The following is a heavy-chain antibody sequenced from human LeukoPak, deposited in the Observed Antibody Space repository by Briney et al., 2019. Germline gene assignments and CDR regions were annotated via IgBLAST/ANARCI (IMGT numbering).Heavy chain of an antibody. CDR1: GGTFSSYA. J-gene: IGHJ4*02. Sequence: GSSVKVSCKASGGTFSSYAISGVRQAPGQGLEWMGRIIPILGIANYAQKFQGRVTTTADKSTSTAYMELSSLRSEDTAVYYCARDHEYYFDYWGQGTLVTVSS. CDR3: ARDHEYYFDY. V-gene: IGHV1-69*04. CDR2: IIPILGIA.